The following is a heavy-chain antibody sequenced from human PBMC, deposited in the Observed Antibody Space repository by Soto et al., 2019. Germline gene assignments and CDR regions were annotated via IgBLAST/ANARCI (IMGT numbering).Heavy chain of an antibody. Sequence: GGSLSLSCAASGFTFSDYGMHWVRQAPGKGLEWVAAISGSAGNTYYADSVKGRFSTSRDNSKSTLYLDMNTLRVEVTAIYYCAKTFGSNWLPEYWGQGTLVTVSS. V-gene: IGHV3-23*01. CDR1: GFTFSDYG. J-gene: IGHJ4*02. CDR2: ISGSAGNT. D-gene: IGHD6-13*01. CDR3: AKTFGSNWLPEY.